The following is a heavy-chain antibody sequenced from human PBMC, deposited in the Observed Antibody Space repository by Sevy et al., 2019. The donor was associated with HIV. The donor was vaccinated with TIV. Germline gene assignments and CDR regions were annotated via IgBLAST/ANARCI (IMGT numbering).Heavy chain of an antibody. Sequence: GGSLRLSCAVSGFTFSSYAMNWVRQAPGKGLEWVSGIGDSGGSTYYADSVKGRFAISSDNSKNTLYLQMNSLRAEDTAVYYCAKVSRCRWYLDAFDMWGQGTMVTVSS. CDR3: AKVSRCRWYLDAFDM. CDR2: IGDSGGST. D-gene: IGHD6-13*01. CDR1: GFTFSSYA. V-gene: IGHV3-23*01. J-gene: IGHJ3*02.